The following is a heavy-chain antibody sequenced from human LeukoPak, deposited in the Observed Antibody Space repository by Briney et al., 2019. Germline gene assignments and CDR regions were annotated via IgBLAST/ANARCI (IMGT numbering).Heavy chain of an antibody. D-gene: IGHD4-17*01. CDR1: GGSFSGYY. V-gene: IGHV4-34*01. CDR2: INHSGST. J-gene: IGHJ4*02. Sequence: SETLSLTCAVYGGSFSGYYWSWIRQPPGKGLEWIGEINHSGSTNYNPSLKSRVTISVDTSKNQFSLKLSSVTAADTAVYYCARRYRYGDYFRYWGQGTLVTVSS. CDR3: ARRYRYGDYFRY.